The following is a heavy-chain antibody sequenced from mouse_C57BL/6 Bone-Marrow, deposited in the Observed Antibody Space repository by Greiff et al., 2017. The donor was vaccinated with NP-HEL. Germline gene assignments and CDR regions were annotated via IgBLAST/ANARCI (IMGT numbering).Heavy chain of an antibody. D-gene: IGHD1-2*01. J-gene: IGHJ2*01. CDR2: ISYDGSN. Sequence: DVKLEESGPGLVKPSQSLSLTCSVTGYSITSGYYWNWIRQFPGNKLEWMGYISYDGSNNYNPSLKNRISITRDTSKNQFFLKLNSVTTEDTATYYYAREGGFGYYFDYWGQGTTLTVSS. V-gene: IGHV3-6*01. CDR3: AREGGFGYYFDY. CDR1: GYSITSGYY.